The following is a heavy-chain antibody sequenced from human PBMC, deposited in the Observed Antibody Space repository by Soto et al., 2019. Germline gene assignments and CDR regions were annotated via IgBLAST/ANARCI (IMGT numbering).Heavy chain of an antibody. CDR2: IYYSGST. D-gene: IGHD2-15*01. CDR1: GGSISSGGYY. V-gene: IGHV4-31*03. CDR3: ARVKGARVVAVNWFDP. J-gene: IGHJ5*02. Sequence: QVQLQESGPGLVKPSQTLSLTCTVSGGSISSGGYYWSWIRQHPGKGLEWIGYIYYSGSTYYNPSLKSRVTISVDTSKNQFSLKLSSVPAADTAVYYCARVKGARVVAVNWFDPWGQGTLVTVSS.